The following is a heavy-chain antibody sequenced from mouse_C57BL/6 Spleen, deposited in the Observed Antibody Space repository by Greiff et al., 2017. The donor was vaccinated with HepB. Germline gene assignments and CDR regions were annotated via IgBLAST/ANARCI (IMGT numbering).Heavy chain of an antibody. D-gene: IGHD4-1*01. J-gene: IGHJ4*01. V-gene: IGHV1-26*01. CDR3: ARYWRTDAMDY. CDR2: INPNNGGT. Sequence: VQLQQSGPELVKPGASVKISCKASGYTFTDYYMNWVKQSHGKSLEWIGDINPNNGGTSYNQKFKGKATLTVDKSSCTAYMELRSLTSEDSAVYYCARYWRTDAMDYWGQGTSVTVSS. CDR1: GYTFTDYY.